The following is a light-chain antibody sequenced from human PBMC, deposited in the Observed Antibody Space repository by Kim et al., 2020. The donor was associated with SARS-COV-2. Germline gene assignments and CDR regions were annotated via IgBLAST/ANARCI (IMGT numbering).Light chain of an antibody. J-gene: IGKJ2*01. CDR1: QGISIY. Sequence: DIQLTQSPSFLSASVGDRVTITCRASQGISIYLGWYQQKPGKAPKLLIYAASTLQSGVPSRFSGSGSGTEFTLTISSLQPEDFATYYCPQLNANPLDTFGQGTKLKI. V-gene: IGKV1-9*01. CDR2: AAS. CDR3: PQLNANPLDT.